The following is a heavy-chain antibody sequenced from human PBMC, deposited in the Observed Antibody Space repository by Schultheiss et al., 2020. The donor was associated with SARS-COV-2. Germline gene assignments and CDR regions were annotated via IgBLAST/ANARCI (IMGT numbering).Heavy chain of an antibody. V-gene: IGHV4-59*12. Sequence: SETLSLTCTVSGGSISSYYWSWIRQPPGKGLEWIGEIYHSGSTNYNPSLKSRVTISVDKSKNQFSLKLSSVTAADTAVYYCARLQVDTAMVPYYFDYWGQGTLVTVSS. CDR1: GGSISSYY. D-gene: IGHD5-18*01. CDR3: ARLQVDTAMVPYYFDY. J-gene: IGHJ4*02. CDR2: IYHSGST.